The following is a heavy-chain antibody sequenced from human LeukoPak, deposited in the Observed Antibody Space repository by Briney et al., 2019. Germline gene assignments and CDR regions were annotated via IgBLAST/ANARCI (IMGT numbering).Heavy chain of an antibody. J-gene: IGHJ3*02. D-gene: IGHD6-19*01. CDR2: IYPGGNK. CDR1: GFTVSSNY. Sequence: GGSLRLSCAASGFTVSSNYMSWVRQAPGKGLEWVSVIYPGGNKYYTDSVKGRFTISRDNSKNTVYLQMNSLRAEDTALYYCTSPSSGQSFDIWGQGTMVTVSS. CDR3: TSPSSGQSFDI. V-gene: IGHV3-53*01.